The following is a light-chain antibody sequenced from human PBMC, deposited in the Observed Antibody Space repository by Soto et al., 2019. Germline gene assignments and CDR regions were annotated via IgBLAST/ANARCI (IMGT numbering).Light chain of an antibody. J-gene: IGKJ3*01. Sequence: DIVMTQSPLSLPVTPGEPASISCRSSRSLLHSNGYNYLDWYLQKPGQSPQLLIYLGSNRASGVPDRFGGSGSGTDFTLKISRVEAEDVGVYYCMQALQTPFTFGPGTKVDIK. CDR1: RSLLHSNGYNY. V-gene: IGKV2-28*01. CDR2: LGS. CDR3: MQALQTPFT.